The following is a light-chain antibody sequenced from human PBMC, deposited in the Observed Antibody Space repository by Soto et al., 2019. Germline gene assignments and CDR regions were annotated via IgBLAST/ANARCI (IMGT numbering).Light chain of an antibody. CDR3: SSYAGTNNYV. V-gene: IGLV2-8*01. CDR2: GVN. J-gene: IGLJ1*01. CDR1: SSDVGGYDY. Sequence: QSVLTQPPSASGSPGQSVTISCTGTSSDVGGYDYVSWHQQHPGKAPKVIIYGVNKRPSGVPDRFSGSKSGNTASLTVSGLQAEDEADYYCSSYAGTNNYVFGIGTKATVL.